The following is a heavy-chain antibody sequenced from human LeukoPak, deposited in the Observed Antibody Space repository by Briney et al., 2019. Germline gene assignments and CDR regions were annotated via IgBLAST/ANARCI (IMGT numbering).Heavy chain of an antibody. V-gene: IGHV1-2*02. D-gene: IGHD3-3*01. CDR2: INPNSGGT. CDR1: GYTFIGYY. CDR3: ARASYDFWSGYYYFDY. J-gene: IGHJ4*02. Sequence: ASVKVSCKASGYTFIGYYMHWVRQAPGQGLEWMGWINPNSGGTNYAQKFQGRVTMTRDTSISTAYMELSRLRSDDTTVYYCARASYDFWSGYYYFDYWGQGTLVTVSS.